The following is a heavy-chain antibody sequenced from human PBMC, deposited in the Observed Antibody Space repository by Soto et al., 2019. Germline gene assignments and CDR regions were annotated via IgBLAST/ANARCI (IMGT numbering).Heavy chain of an antibody. CDR1: GFSFSSYA. D-gene: IGHD3-3*01. CDR2: ISWDGGST. Sequence: PGGSLRLSCTASGFSFSSYAMSWVRQAPGGGLEWVSLISWDGGSTYYADSVKGRFTISRDNSKNSLYLQMNSLRTEDTALYYCAKDLPFVGHGMDVWGQGTTVTVSS. V-gene: IGHV3-43*02. CDR3: AKDLPFVGHGMDV. J-gene: IGHJ6*02.